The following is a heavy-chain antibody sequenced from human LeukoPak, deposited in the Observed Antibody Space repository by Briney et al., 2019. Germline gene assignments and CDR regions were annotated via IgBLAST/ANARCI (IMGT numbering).Heavy chain of an antibody. CDR2: ISSSSSTI. J-gene: IGHJ6*02. V-gene: IGHV3-48*02. CDR1: GFTFSSYS. Sequence: GGSLRLSCAASGFTFSSYSMNLVRQAPGKGLEWVSYISSSSSTIYNADSVKGRFTISRDNAKNSLYLQMNSLRDEDTAVYYCARDGRRGYSYGYSRYYYYGMDVWGQGTTVTVSS. D-gene: IGHD5-18*01. CDR3: ARDGRRGYSYGYSRYYYYGMDV.